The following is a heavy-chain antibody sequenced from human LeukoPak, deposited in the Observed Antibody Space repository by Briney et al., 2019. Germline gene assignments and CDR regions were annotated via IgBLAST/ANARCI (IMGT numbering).Heavy chain of an antibody. V-gene: IGHV3-23*01. CDR3: AKVGRTAAHRRFDY. D-gene: IGHD4-17*01. Sequence: GWSLRLSCVASGFTFSSHGMNWVRQAPGKGREWVSGISPSGGITYYTDSLKGRFTISRDNSKNTVSLQMNSLRGEDTAVYYCAKVGRTAAHRRFDYWGQGTLVTVSS. J-gene: IGHJ4*02. CDR2: ISPSGGIT. CDR1: GFTFSSHG.